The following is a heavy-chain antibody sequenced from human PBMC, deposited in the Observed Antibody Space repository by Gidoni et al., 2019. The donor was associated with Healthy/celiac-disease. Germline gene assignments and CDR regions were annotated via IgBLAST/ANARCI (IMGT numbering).Heavy chain of an antibody. CDR3: ARARRIVGDPVPPEYYFDY. Sequence: QVQLVQSGAEVKKPGSSVKVSCKASGGTFSSYAISWVRQAPGQGLEWMGGIIPIFGTANYAQKFQGRVTITADESTSTAYMELSSLRSEDTAVYYCARARRIVGDPVPPEYYFDYWGQGTLVTVSS. CDR2: IIPIFGTA. CDR1: GGTFSSYA. J-gene: IGHJ4*02. D-gene: IGHD1-26*01. V-gene: IGHV1-69*01.